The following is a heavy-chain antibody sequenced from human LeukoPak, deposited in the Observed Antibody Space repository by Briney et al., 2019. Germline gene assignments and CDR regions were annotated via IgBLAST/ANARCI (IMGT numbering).Heavy chain of an antibody. CDR2: IYHSGST. J-gene: IGHJ6*04. CDR3: ARGTLDYYGSGSYYLAYGMDV. V-gene: IGHV4-30-2*01. Sequence: SQTLSLTCAVSGCSISSGGYSWSWIRQPPGKGLEWIGYIYHSGSTYYHPSPKRRVTISVDRSKNQSSLQLSSVPAADTAVYYCARGTLDYYGSGSYYLAYGMDVWGKGTTVTVSS. D-gene: IGHD3-10*01. CDR1: GCSISSGGYS.